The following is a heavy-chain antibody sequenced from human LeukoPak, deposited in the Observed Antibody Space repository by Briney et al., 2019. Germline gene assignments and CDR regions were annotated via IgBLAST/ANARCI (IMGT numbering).Heavy chain of an antibody. Sequence: GGSLRLSCAASGFTFDDYAMYWVRQAPGKGLEWVSGISWNSGSIGYADSVKGRFTISRDNAKNSLYLQMNSLRAEDTAVYYCARQYYYGSGSYLWAPDYWGQGTLVTVSS. CDR1: GFTFDDYA. D-gene: IGHD3-10*01. J-gene: IGHJ4*02. V-gene: IGHV3-9*01. CDR3: ARQYYYGSGSYLWAPDY. CDR2: ISWNSGSI.